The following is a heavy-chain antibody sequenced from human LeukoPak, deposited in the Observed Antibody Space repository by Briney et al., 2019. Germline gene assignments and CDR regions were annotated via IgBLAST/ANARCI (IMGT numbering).Heavy chain of an antibody. V-gene: IGHV3-74*01. CDR1: GFTFSNYW. Sequence: GGSLTLSCAASGFTFSNYWMHWVCQAPGKGLVWVSRVKGDGTFTNYADSVKGRFTISRDNAKYTLYLQMHSLRAEDTAIYYCVRDGDDYNFDYWGQGSLVTVSS. CDR3: VRDGDDYNFDY. CDR2: VKGDGTFT. J-gene: IGHJ4*02. D-gene: IGHD5-24*01.